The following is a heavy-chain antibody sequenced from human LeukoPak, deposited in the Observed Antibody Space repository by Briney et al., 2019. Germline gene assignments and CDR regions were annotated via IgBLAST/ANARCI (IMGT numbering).Heavy chain of an antibody. J-gene: IGHJ4*02. Sequence: GGSLRLSCAASGFTFSSYGMHWVRQAPGKGLEWVAFIRYDGSNKYYADSVKGRFTISRDNSKNTLYLQMNSLRAEDTAVYYCARDLKCGGDCYPYYFDYWGQGTLVTVSS. CDR3: ARDLKCGGDCYPYYFDY. V-gene: IGHV3-30*02. CDR2: IRYDGSNK. CDR1: GFTFSSYG. D-gene: IGHD2-21*02.